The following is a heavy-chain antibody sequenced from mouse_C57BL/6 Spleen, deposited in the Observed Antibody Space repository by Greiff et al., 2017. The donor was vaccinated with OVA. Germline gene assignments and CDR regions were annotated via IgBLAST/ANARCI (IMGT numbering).Heavy chain of an antibody. CDR2: ISSGGSYT. J-gene: IGHJ3*01. CDR1: GYTFSSYG. V-gene: IGHV5-6*01. Sequence: EVQLVQPGGDLVKPGGSLKLSCAASGYTFSSYGMSWVRQTPDKRLEWVATISSGGSYTYYPDSVKGRFTISRDNAKNTLYLQMSSLKSEDTAMYYYARRSSYDYDSWFAYWGQGTLVTVSA. D-gene: IGHD2-4*01. CDR3: ARRSSYDYDSWFAY.